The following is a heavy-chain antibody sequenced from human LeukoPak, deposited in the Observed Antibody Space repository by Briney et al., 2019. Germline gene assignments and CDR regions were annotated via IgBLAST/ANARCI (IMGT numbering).Heavy chain of an antibody. CDR2: ISSSSSYI. V-gene: IGHV3-21*01. J-gene: IGHJ4*02. CDR3: VCGLSSGWSKPHTNY. D-gene: IGHD6-19*01. CDR1: GFTFSSYS. Sequence: GGSLRVSCAASGFTFSSYSMNWVRQAPGKGLEWVSSISSSSSYIYYADSVKGRFTISRDNAKNSLYLQMNSPRAEDTAVYYCVCGLSSGWSKPHTNYWGQGTLVTVSS.